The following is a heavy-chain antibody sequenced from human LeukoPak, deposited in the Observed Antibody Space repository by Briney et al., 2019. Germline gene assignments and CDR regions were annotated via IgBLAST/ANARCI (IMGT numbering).Heavy chain of an antibody. CDR1: GFTFSSYD. CDR3: VRDAGGRWLQLEDYGMDV. V-gene: IGHV3-13*01. D-gene: IGHD5-24*01. J-gene: IGHJ6*02. CDR2: IGTAGDT. Sequence: PGGSLRLSCAASGFTFSSYDMHWVRQPTGKGLEWVSAIGTAGDTYYPGSVKGRFTISRENAKNSLYLQMNSLRAGDTAVYYCVRDAGGRWLQLEDYGMDVWGQGTTVTVSS.